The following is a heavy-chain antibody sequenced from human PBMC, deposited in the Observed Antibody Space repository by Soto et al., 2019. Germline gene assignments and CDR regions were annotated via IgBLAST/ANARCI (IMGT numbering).Heavy chain of an antibody. CDR1: GFTFSSYG. D-gene: IGHD6-19*01. CDR3: ARDQLIALADPAYYEMDA. J-gene: IGHJ6*04. Sequence: GGSLRLSCAASGFTFSSYGMHWVRQAPGKGLEWVAVIWYDGRNKYYADSVKGRFTISRDNSKNTLYLQMNSLRAEDTAVYYCARDQLIALADPAYYEMDACCKGNTLTVSS. CDR2: IWYDGRNK. V-gene: IGHV3-33*01.